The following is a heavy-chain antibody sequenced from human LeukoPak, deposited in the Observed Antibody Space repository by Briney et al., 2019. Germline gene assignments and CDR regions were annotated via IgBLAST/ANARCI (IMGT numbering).Heavy chain of an antibody. J-gene: IGHJ5*02. Sequence: ASVKVSCKASGGTFSSYGISWVRQAPGQGLEWMGWISAYNGNTNYAQKLQGRVTMTTDTSTSTAYMELRSLRSDDTAVYYCARGVSAAGMGDWFDPWGQGTLVTVSS. V-gene: IGHV1-18*01. CDR3: ARGVSAAGMGDWFDP. CDR2: ISAYNGNT. D-gene: IGHD6-13*01. CDR1: GGTFSSYG.